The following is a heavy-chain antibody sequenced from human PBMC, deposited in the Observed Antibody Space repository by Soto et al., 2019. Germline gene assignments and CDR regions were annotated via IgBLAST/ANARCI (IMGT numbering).Heavy chain of an antibody. J-gene: IGHJ4*02. Sequence: QITLKESGPALVKPTQTLTLTCTFSGFSLSSIGVAVGWIRQPPGKALEWLALLYWNDDRRYSPSLKSRLTITKDTSKHQVVLTMTNMDPADTATYYCAHSASVPCCYYFDPWGQGTLVTVSS. CDR3: AHSASVPCCYYFDP. CDR1: GFSLSSIGVA. V-gene: IGHV2-5*01. D-gene: IGHD1-26*01. CDR2: LYWNDDR.